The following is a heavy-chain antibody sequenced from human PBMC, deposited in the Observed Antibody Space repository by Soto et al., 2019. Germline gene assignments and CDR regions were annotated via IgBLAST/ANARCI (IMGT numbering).Heavy chain of an antibody. Sequence: ASVKVSCKASGYTFTGYYMHWVRQAPGQGLEWMGWINPNSGGTNYAQKFQGWVTMTRDTSISTAYMELSRLRSDDTAVYYCARAVAGSFFAFDIWGQGTMVTVSS. V-gene: IGHV1-2*04. D-gene: IGHD6-19*01. CDR1: GYTFTGYY. J-gene: IGHJ3*02. CDR2: INPNSGGT. CDR3: ARAVAGSFFAFDI.